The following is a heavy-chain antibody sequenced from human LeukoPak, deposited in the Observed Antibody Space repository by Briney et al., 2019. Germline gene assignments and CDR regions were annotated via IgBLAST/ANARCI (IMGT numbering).Heavy chain of an antibody. V-gene: IGHV3-30*18. Sequence: GRSLRLSCAASGFTFSSYGMHWVSQAPGKGLEGVAVISYDGSNKYYADSVKGRFTISRDNSKNTLYLQMNSLRAEDTAVYYCAKGVAVVVVPAAMDYWGQGTLVTVSS. CDR3: AKGVAVVVVPAAMDY. CDR1: GFTFSSYG. J-gene: IGHJ4*02. D-gene: IGHD2-2*01. CDR2: ISYDGSNK.